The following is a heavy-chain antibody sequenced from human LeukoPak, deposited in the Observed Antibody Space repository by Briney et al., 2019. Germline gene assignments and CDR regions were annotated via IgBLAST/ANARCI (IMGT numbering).Heavy chain of an antibody. CDR3: ARHCSSTSCYGGGWDFDY. D-gene: IGHD2-2*01. CDR2: IDPSDSYT. V-gene: IGHV5-10-1*01. Sequence: GESLKISCKGSGYSFTSYWISWVRQMPGKGLEWMGRIDPSDSYTNYSPSFQGHVTIPADKSISTACLQWSSLKASDTAMYYCARHCSSTSCYGGGWDFDYWGQGTLVTVSS. J-gene: IGHJ4*02. CDR1: GYSFTSYW.